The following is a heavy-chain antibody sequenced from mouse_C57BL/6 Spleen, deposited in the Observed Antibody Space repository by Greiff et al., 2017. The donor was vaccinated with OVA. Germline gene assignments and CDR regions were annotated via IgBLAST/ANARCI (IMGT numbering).Heavy chain of an antibody. J-gene: IGHJ3*01. CDR3: ARDSSGPAWCAY. Sequence: QVQLQQSGAELVKPGASVKISCKASGYAFSSYWMNWVKQRPGKGLEWIGQIYPGDGDTNYNGKFKGKATLTADKSSSTAYMQLSSLTSEDSAVYFCARDSSGPAWCAYWGQGTLVTVSA. CDR1: GYAFSSYW. V-gene: IGHV1-80*01. CDR2: IYPGDGDT. D-gene: IGHD3-2*02.